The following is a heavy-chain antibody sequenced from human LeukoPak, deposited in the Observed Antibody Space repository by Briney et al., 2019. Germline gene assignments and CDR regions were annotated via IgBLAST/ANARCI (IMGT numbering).Heavy chain of an antibody. CDR1: GYAFTGYY. CDR2: INPNSGGT. Sequence: ASVKVSCKASGYAFTGYYMHWVRQAPGQGLEWMGWINPNSGGTNYAQKFQGRVTMTRDTSISTAYMELSRLRSDDTAVYYCARGAASNYYYYMDVWGKGTTVTISS. J-gene: IGHJ6*03. D-gene: IGHD2-15*01. CDR3: ARGAASNYYYYMDV. V-gene: IGHV1-2*02.